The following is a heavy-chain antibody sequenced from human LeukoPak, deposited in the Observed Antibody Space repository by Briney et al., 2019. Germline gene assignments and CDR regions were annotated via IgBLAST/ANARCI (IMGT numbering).Heavy chain of an antibody. V-gene: IGHV3-48*03. CDR3: ARAGSGSYYNVYYFDY. CDR1: GFTFSSYE. Sequence: GGSLRLSCAASGFTFSSYEMNWVCQAPGKGLEWVSYISSSGSTIYYADSVKGRFTISRDNAKNSLYLQMNSLRAEDTAVYYCARAGSGSYYNVYYFDYWGQGTLVTVSS. D-gene: IGHD3-10*01. CDR2: ISSSGSTI. J-gene: IGHJ4*02.